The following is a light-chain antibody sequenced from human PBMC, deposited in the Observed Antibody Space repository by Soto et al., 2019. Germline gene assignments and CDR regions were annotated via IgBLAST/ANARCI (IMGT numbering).Light chain of an antibody. CDR1: SSNIGAGYD. J-gene: IGLJ3*02. CDR3: QSYDSSLSGWV. V-gene: IGLV1-40*01. CDR2: GNS. Sequence: QPVLTQPPSVSGAQGQRVTISCTGSSSNIGAGYDVHWYQQIPGTAPKLLIYGNSNRPSGVPDRFSGSKSGTSASLAITGLQAEDDADYYCQSYDSSLSGWVFGGGTKLTVL.